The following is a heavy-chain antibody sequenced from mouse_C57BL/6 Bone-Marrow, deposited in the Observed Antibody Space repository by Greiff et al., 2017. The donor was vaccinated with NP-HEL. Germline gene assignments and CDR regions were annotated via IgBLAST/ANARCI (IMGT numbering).Heavy chain of an antibody. CDR2: IYPRDGST. V-gene: IGHV1-78*01. CDR3: ARRAYYSNYPVDY. D-gene: IGHD2-5*01. Sequence: VKLQESDAELVKPGASVKISCKVSGYTFTDHTIHWMKQRPEQGLEWVGYIYPRDGSTKYNEKFKGKATLTADKSSSTAYMQLNSLTSEDSAVYFCARRAYYSNYPVDYWGQGTSVTVSS. CDR1: GYTFTDHT. J-gene: IGHJ4*01.